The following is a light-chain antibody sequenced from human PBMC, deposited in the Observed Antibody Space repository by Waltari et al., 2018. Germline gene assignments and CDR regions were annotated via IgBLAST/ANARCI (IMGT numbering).Light chain of an antibody. V-gene: IGLV1-44*01. J-gene: IGLJ3*02. Sequence: QSVLTPPPSAFGTPGQRVPISCSGSSSNIGPNNVTWYQHLPGTAPKLLIYNNNQGPSGVPDRFSGSKSGTSASLAISGLQSEDEADYYCAAWDGRLDAWVFGGGTKLTVL. CDR2: NNN. CDR1: SSNIGPNN. CDR3: AAWDGRLDAWV.